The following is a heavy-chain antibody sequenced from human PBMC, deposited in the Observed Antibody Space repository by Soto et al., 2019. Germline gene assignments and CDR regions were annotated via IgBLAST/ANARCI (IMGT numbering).Heavy chain of an antibody. CDR3: ARDLLHYDFWSGLDY. CDR1: GFTFSSYG. Sequence: QVQLVESGGGVVQPGRSLRHSCAASGFTFSSYGMHWVRQAPGKGLEWVAVIWYDGSNKYYADSVKGRFTISRDNSKNTLYLQMNSLRAEDTAVYYCARDLLHYDFWSGLDYWGQGTLVTVSS. J-gene: IGHJ4*02. V-gene: IGHV3-33*01. CDR2: IWYDGSNK. D-gene: IGHD3-3*01.